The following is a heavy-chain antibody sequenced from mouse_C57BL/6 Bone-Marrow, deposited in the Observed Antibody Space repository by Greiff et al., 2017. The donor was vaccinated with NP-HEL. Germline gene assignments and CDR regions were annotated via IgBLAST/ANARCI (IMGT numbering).Heavy chain of an antibody. CDR3: TRGIYYDYDLMDY. V-gene: IGHV14-4*01. J-gene: IGHJ4*01. CDR2: IDPENGDT. CDR1: GFNIKDDY. D-gene: IGHD2-4*01. Sequence: DVKLQESGAELVRPGASVKLSCTASGFNIKDDYMHWVKQRPEQGLEWIGWIDPENGDTEYASKFQGKATITADTSSNTAYLQLSSLTSEDTAVYYCTRGIYYDYDLMDYWGQGTSVTVSS.